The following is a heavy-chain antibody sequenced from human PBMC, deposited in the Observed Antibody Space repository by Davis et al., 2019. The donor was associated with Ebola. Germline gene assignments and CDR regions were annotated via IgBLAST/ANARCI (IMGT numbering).Heavy chain of an antibody. CDR1: GYTFTSYY. J-gene: IGHJ4*02. V-gene: IGHV1-46*01. D-gene: IGHD1-26*01. CDR3: ATGIVGATDSY. CDR2: INPSGGNT. Sequence: ASVKVSCKASGYTFTSYYVHWVRQAPGQGLEWMGIINPSGGNTSYTQKFQGRVTMTRDTSTSTVYMELSSLRSDDTALYYCATGIVGATDSYWGQGTLVTVSS.